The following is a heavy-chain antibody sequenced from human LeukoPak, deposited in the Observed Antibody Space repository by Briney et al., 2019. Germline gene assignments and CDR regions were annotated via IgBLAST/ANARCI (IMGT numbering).Heavy chain of an antibody. CDR1: GFTFSSNY. Sequence: GGSLRLSCAASGFTFSSNYMSWVRQAPGKGLEWVSVIYSGGSTYYADSVKGRFTISRDNSKNTLYLQMNSLRAEDTAVYYCARGAAAGLQHADYWGQGTLVTVSS. D-gene: IGHD6-13*01. CDR2: IYSGGST. CDR3: ARGAAAGLQHADY. J-gene: IGHJ4*02. V-gene: IGHV3-53*01.